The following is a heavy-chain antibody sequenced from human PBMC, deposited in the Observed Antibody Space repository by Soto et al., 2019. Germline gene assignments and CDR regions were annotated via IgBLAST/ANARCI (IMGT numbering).Heavy chain of an antibody. J-gene: IGHJ4*02. Sequence: GGSLRLSCAASGFTFSDYVMHWVRQAPGKGLEWVAVISSDGSTKYYTDSMKGRFTITKDTSKNQVVLTMTNMDPMDTGTYYCARKGPEDWPLDYWGQGTLVTVSS. V-gene: IGHV3-30*14. D-gene: IGHD3-9*01. CDR2: ISSDGSTK. CDR1: GFTFSDYV. CDR3: ARKGPEDWPLDY.